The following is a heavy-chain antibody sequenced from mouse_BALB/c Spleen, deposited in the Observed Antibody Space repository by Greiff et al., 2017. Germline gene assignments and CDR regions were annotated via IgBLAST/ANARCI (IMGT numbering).Heavy chain of an antibody. CDR1: GYTFTDYE. CDR3: TRLQRTVFAY. D-gene: IGHD1-1*01. V-gene: IGHV1-15*01. CDR2: IDPETGGT. Sequence: VQLQQSGAELVRPGASVTLSCKASGYTFTDYEMHWVKQTPVHGLEWIGAIDPETGGTAYNQKFKGKATLTADKSSSTAYMELRSLTSEDSAVYYCTRLQRTVFAYWGQGTLVTVSA. J-gene: IGHJ3*01.